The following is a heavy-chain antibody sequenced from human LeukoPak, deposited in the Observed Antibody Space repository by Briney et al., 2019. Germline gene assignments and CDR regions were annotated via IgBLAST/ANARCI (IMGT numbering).Heavy chain of an antibody. CDR1: GGTFSSYA. Sequence: SVNVSCTASGGTFSSYAISWVRQAPGQGLEWMGGIIPIFGTANYAQKFQGRVTITADESTSTAYMELSSLRSEDTAVYYCAKGRYDSSGFNWAAWGQGTLVTVSS. CDR3: AKGRYDSSGFNWAA. V-gene: IGHV1-69*13. D-gene: IGHD3-22*01. J-gene: IGHJ4*02. CDR2: IIPIFGTA.